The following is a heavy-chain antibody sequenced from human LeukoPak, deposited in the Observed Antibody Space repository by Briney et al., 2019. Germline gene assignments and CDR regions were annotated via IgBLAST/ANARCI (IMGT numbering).Heavy chain of an antibody. CDR2: IYTSGST. V-gene: IGHV4-4*07. Sequence: SETLSLTCTVSGGSISSYYWSWIRQPAGKGLEWIGRIYTSGSTNYNPSLKSRVTMSVDTSKNQFSLKLSSVTAADTAVYYCAREGEVLLANWFDPWGQGTLVTVSS. J-gene: IGHJ5*02. D-gene: IGHD2/OR15-2a*01. CDR1: GGSISSYY. CDR3: AREGEVLLANWFDP.